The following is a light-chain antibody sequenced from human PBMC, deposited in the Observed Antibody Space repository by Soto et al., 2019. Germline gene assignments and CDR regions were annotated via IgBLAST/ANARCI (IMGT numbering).Light chain of an antibody. CDR3: AVWDDSLARYV. V-gene: IGLV1-44*01. CDR2: TNN. Sequence: QPVLTQTPSASGTPGQRVTISCSGSSSNIGSNRVNWYQQLPGTAPKLLIHTNNKRPSGVPDRFSGSKSGTSASLAITGLRSEDEADYYCAVWDDSLARYVFGTGTKLTVL. J-gene: IGLJ1*01. CDR1: SSNIGSNR.